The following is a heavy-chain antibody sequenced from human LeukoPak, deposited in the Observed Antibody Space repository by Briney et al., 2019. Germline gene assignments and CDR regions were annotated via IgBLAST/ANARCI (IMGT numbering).Heavy chain of an antibody. J-gene: IGHJ6*03. D-gene: IGHD5-18*01. Sequence: ASVKVSCKASGYTFTTYGISWVRQAPRHGLEWMGWISGYNGNTNYAQKLQGRVTMTTDTSTSTAYMELRSLRSDDTAVYYCARVDTVNYYYYMDVWGKGTPVAVSS. CDR3: ARVDTVNYYYYMDV. CDR2: ISGYNGNT. V-gene: IGHV1-18*01. CDR1: GYTFTTYG.